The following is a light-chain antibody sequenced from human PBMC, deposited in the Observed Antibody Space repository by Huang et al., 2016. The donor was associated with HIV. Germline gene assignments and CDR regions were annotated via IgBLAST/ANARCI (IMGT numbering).Light chain of an antibody. CDR2: RAS. Sequence: AIRMTQSPSSLSASPGDRVNITCRASQDISRYLAWYQQKPGKAPNLLIYRASTLQSGVPSTFNGSGSGTEFTRTISCLQSEDFAAYYCQQYYSYPPLTFGGGTKVEIK. J-gene: IGKJ4*01. CDR1: QDISRY. CDR3: QQYYSYPPLT. V-gene: IGKV1-8*01.